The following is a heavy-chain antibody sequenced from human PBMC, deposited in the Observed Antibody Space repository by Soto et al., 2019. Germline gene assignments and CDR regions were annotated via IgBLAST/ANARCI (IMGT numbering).Heavy chain of an antibody. D-gene: IGHD6-13*01. CDR2: IYHRRST. CDR3: ARSELVPDNWFDP. CDR1: GSSISSYY. Sequence: SEPLSLTCPVSGSSISSYYWSWIRQPTGKGLEWIGDIYHRRSTNYYPSLKSRVTISVDTSKNQFSLKLSSVTAADTAVYYCARSELVPDNWFDPWGQGTLVTVS. J-gene: IGHJ5*02. V-gene: IGHV4-59*01.